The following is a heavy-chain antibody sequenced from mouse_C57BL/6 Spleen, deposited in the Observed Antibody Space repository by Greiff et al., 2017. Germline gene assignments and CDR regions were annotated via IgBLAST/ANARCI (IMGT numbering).Heavy chain of an antibody. D-gene: IGHD2-1*01. V-gene: IGHV1-80*01. Sequence: VQVVESGAELVKPGASVKISCKASGYAFSSYWMNWVKQRPGKGLEWIGQIYPGDGDTNYNGKFKGKATLTADKSSSTAYMQLSSLTSEDSAVYFCASWEGNRYFDVWGTGTTVTVAS. CDR3: ASWEGNRYFDV. J-gene: IGHJ1*03. CDR2: IYPGDGDT. CDR1: GYAFSSYW.